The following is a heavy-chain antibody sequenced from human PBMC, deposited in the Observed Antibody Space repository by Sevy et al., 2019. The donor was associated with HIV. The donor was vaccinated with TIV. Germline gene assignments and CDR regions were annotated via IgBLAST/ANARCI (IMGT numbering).Heavy chain of an antibody. CDR2: IKQDGSEK. Sequence: VGSLRLSCAASGFTFSSYWMSWVRQAPGKGLEWVANIKQDGSEKYYVDSVKGRFTISRDNAKNSLYLQMNSLRAEDTAVYYCARRDSDSSSWYIAWYFDLWGRGTLVTVSS. J-gene: IGHJ2*01. CDR1: GFTFSSYW. V-gene: IGHV3-7*03. D-gene: IGHD6-13*01. CDR3: ARRDSDSSSWYIAWYFDL.